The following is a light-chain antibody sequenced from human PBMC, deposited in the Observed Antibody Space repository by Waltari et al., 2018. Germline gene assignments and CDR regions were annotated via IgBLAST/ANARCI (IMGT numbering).Light chain of an antibody. Sequence: QSALTQPASVSGSPGQSITISCTGTNSDIGYYNYVSWYQQHPGKAPQLMIYHVTHRPSGISNRFSGSKSGNAASLTISGLQAEDEADYYCSSFTSSKTVIFGGGTKLTVL. CDR3: SSFTSSKTVI. V-gene: IGLV2-14*03. CDR2: HVT. J-gene: IGLJ2*01. CDR1: NSDIGYYNY.